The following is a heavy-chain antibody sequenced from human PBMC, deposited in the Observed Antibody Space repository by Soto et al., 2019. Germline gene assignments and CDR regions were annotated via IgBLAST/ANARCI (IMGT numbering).Heavy chain of an antibody. CDR1: GSTFSSYT. CDR2: IIPVLTVT. J-gene: IGHJ6*02. CDR3: ARRRYFGTDCYMKFYYGMDV. D-gene: IGHD2-21*02. V-gene: IGHV1-69*02. Sequence: QVQLVQSGAEVRKPGSSVKVSCMASGSTFSSYTVNWVRQAPGKGLEWIGRIIPVLTVTDYARRFQGRVTITADRSAKPAYMELTSLTSEDTAVYYCARRRYFGTDCYMKFYYGMDVWGQGTTVTVSS.